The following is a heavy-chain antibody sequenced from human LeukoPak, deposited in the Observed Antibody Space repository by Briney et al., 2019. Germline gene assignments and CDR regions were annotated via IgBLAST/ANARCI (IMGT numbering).Heavy chain of an antibody. CDR3: ARDRSHNYYDSSGLDY. D-gene: IGHD3-22*01. CDR1: GFTFSSYS. V-gene: IGHV3-21*01. Sequence: PGGSLRLSCAASGFTFSSYSMNWVRQAPGKGLEWVSPISSSSSYIYYADSVKGRFTISRDNAKNSLYLQMNSLRAEDTAVYYCARDRSHNYYDSSGLDYWGQGTLVTVSS. J-gene: IGHJ4*02. CDR2: ISSSSSYI.